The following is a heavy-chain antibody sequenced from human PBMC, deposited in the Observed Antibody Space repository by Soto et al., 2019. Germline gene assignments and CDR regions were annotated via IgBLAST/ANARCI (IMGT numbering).Heavy chain of an antibody. CDR1: GFSLSTSGVG. V-gene: IGHV2-5*02. D-gene: IGHD3-16*01. CDR2: IYWDDDK. Sequence: QITLKESGPTLVKPTQTLTLTCIFSGFSLSTSGVGVGWIRQPPGKALEWLAVIYWDDDKRYSPSLKSRVTITRDTSKIQVVFTMTTMDPEDTCTFYFAHLTSWGEGAPFDIGCQGTKVTVSS. J-gene: IGHJ3*02. CDR3: AHLTSWGEGAPFDI.